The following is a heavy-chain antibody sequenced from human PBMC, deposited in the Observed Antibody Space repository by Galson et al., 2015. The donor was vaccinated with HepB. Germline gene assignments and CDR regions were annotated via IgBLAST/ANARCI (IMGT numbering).Heavy chain of an antibody. CDR3: TTGGLRDSSGWFFRGGYYYGMDV. D-gene: IGHD6-19*01. CDR2: IKSKTDGGTT. V-gene: IGHV3-15*01. Sequence: SLRLSCAASGFTFSNAWMSWVRQAPGKGLEWVGRIKSKTDGGTTDYAAPVKGRFTISRDDSKNTLYLQMNSLKTEDTAVYYCTTGGLRDSSGWFFRGGYYYGMDVWGQGTTVTVSS. J-gene: IGHJ6*02. CDR1: GFTFSNAW.